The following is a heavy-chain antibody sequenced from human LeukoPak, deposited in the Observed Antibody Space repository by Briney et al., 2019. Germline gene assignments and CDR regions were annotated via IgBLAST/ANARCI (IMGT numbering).Heavy chain of an antibody. Sequence: PSETLSLTCTVSDGSVSGYYWSWIRQPPGKGLEWIGYIYYSGSTNYNPSLKSRVTISVDTSKNQFSLKLSSVTAADTAVYYCARDTLKWFDPWGQGTLVTVSS. V-gene: IGHV4-59*02. CDR1: DGSVSGYY. J-gene: IGHJ5*02. CDR3: ARDTLKWFDP. CDR2: IYYSGST.